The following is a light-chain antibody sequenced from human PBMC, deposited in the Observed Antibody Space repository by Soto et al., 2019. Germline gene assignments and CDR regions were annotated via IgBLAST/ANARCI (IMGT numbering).Light chain of an antibody. Sequence: DIRLTQSPSSLSTSVGDRVTITCQASQDISNFLNWYQQKPGKAPRLLIYDASSLQTGVPSRFSGSGSGKDFTFTISSLQPEDVATYYCQQYDILPTFGQGTKLEIK. CDR3: QQYDILPT. V-gene: IGKV1-33*01. J-gene: IGKJ2*01. CDR1: QDISNF. CDR2: DAS.